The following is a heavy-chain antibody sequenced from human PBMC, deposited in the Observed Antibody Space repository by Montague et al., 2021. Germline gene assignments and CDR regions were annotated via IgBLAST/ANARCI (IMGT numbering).Heavy chain of an antibody. Sequence: SETLSLTCSVSGASISDYYWSWIRQPPGKGLEWIGYIYYSRRTNYNPSLKSRVTISVDTSKNQFSLKLSSVTAADTAFYYCAVTSPYYYGMDFWGQGTAVTVSS. CDR3: AVTSPYYYGMDF. D-gene: IGHD2-21*02. J-gene: IGHJ6*02. CDR2: IYYSRRT. V-gene: IGHV4-59*01. CDR1: GASISDYY.